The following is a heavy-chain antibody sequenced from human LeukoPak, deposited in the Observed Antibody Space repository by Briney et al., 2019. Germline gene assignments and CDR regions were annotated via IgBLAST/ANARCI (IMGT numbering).Heavy chain of an antibody. CDR2: IYNGGRT. V-gene: IGHV3-66*01. CDR3: ALRGATRAFDI. Sequence: GGSLRLSCAASGFTFSNAWMSWVRQVPGKGLEWVSLIYNGGRTYYADSVKGRFTISRDNSQNTLFLQMNSLRAEDAAMYYCALRGATRAFDIWGQGQWSPSLQ. CDR1: GFTFSNAW. J-gene: IGHJ3*02. D-gene: IGHD1-26*01.